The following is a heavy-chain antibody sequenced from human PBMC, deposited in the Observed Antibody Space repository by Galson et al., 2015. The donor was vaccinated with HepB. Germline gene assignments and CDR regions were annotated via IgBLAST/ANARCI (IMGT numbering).Heavy chain of an antibody. CDR3: ARDCTSCSGGVDY. J-gene: IGHJ4*02. CDR2: IWYDGSNK. V-gene: IGHV3-33*01. Sequence: SLRLSCAASGFTFSSYGMHWVRQAPGKGLEWVAVIWYDGSNKYYADSVKGRFTISRDNSKNTLYLQMNSLRAEDTAVYYCARDCTSCSGGVDYWGQGTLVTVSS. CDR1: GFTFSSYG. D-gene: IGHD2-2*01.